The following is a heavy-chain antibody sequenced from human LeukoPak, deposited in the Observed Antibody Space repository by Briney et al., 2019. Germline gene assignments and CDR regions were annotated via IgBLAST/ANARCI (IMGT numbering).Heavy chain of an antibody. Sequence: GASVKVSCKASGYTFTRYAMHWVRQAPGQRLEWMGWINAGNGNTKYSQKFQGRVTITRDTSASTAYMELSSPRSEDTAVYYCAREGYDILTGYYRIDYYGMDVWGQGTTVTVSS. J-gene: IGHJ6*02. D-gene: IGHD3-9*01. CDR3: AREGYDILTGYYRIDYYGMDV. V-gene: IGHV1-3*01. CDR1: GYTFTRYA. CDR2: INAGNGNT.